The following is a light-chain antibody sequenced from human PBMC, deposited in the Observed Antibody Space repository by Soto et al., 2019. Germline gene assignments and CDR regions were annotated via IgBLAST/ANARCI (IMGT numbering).Light chain of an antibody. V-gene: IGKV1-5*01. CDR3: QQYYNYWT. J-gene: IGKJ1*01. CDR2: DAS. CDR1: QSVSTW. Sequence: DIQITQSPSTLSASVGYRFTITCRASQSVSTWLAWYQQRPGKPPKLLIYDASSLQSGVPSKFSGGGSGTEFTLTISSLQPDDFATYYCQQYYNYWTFGQGTTGDI.